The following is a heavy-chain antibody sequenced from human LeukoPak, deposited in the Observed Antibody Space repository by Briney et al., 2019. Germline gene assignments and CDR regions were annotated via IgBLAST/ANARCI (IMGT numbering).Heavy chain of an antibody. CDR2: IYHSGST. V-gene: IGHV4-30-2*01. CDR3: ARGGSGVIDC. J-gene: IGHJ4*02. CDR1: GGSISSGGYS. D-gene: IGHD7-27*01. Sequence: SETLSLTCAVSGGSISSGGYSWSWIRQPPGKGLEWIGYIYHSGSTYYNPSLKSRVTISVDRSKNQFSLKLSSVTAADTAVYYCARGGSGVIDCWGQGTLVTVSS.